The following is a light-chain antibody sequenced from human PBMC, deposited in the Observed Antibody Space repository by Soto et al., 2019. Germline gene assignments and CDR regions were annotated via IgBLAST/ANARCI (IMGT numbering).Light chain of an antibody. Sequence: VLTQPPSASGSLGQSVTISCTGTSSDVGGYNYVSWHQQHPGKAPKLMIYEVTKRPSGVPDRFSGSKSGNTASLTVSGFQAEDEADYYCSSFAGGGNPVLFGGGTKLTV. CDR1: SSDVGGYNY. CDR2: EVT. J-gene: IGLJ2*01. V-gene: IGLV2-8*01. CDR3: SSFAGGGNPVL.